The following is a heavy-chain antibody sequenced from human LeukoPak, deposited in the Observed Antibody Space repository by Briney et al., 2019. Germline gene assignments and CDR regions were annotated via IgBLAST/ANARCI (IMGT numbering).Heavy chain of an antibody. J-gene: IGHJ6*02. V-gene: IGHV3-21*04. D-gene: IGHD3-22*01. CDR3: ARPVVPYYYYGMDV. Sequence: GGSLRLSCAASGFTFTSYAMNWVRQAPGKGLEWVSSISTSRIHIYYADTVKGRFTISRDDAKNSLSLQMNSLRAEDTAVYYCARPVVPYYYYGMDVWGRGTTVTVSS. CDR2: ISTSRIHI. CDR1: GFTFTSYA.